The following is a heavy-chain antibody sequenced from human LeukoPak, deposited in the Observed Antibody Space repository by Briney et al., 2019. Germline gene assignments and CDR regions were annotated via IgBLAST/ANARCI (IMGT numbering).Heavy chain of an antibody. Sequence: GGSLRLSCAASGFTFSGSPMHWVRQASGKGLEWVGRIRTKATSYDAAYAASVKGRFTISRDDSKNTLYLQMNSLRAEDTAVYYCARDGKGSSSKLDKVSNYYYYMDVWGKGTTVTVSS. CDR3: ARDGKGSSSKLDKVSNYYYYMDV. D-gene: IGHD6-6*01. V-gene: IGHV3-73*01. CDR1: GFTFSGSP. J-gene: IGHJ6*03. CDR2: IRTKATSYDA.